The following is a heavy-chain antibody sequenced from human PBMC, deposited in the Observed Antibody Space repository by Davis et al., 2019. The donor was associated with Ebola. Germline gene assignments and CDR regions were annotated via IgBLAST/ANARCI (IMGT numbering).Heavy chain of an antibody. Sequence: ASVKVSCKASGYTFTSYGISWVRQAPGQRLEWMGWINAGNGNTKYSQKFQGRVTITRDTSASTAYMELSSLRSEDTAVYYCARFPALYYYYYGMDVWGQGTTVTVSS. CDR1: GYTFTSYG. CDR3: ARFPALYYYYYGMDV. CDR2: INAGNGNT. V-gene: IGHV1-3*01. J-gene: IGHJ6*02. D-gene: IGHD6-25*01.